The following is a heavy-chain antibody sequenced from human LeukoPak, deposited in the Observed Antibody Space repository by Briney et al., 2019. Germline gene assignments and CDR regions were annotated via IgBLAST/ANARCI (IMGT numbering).Heavy chain of an antibody. V-gene: IGHV4-31*03. CDR2: IYYSGST. CDR3: ARDIVHKCFDP. Sequence: ASQTLSLTCTVSGDSISSGGYYWSWIRQPPGKGLEWIGYIYYSGSTYYNPSLKSRVTISIDTSKNLFSLKLSSVTAADTAVYFCARDIVHKCFDPWGQGTLVTVSS. CDR1: GDSISSGGYY. D-gene: IGHD2-8*01. J-gene: IGHJ5*02.